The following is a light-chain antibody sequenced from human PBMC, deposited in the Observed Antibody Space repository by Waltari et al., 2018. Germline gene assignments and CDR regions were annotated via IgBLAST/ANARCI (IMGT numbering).Light chain of an antibody. CDR2: FGS. J-gene: IGKJ2*01. V-gene: IGKV3D-15*01. Sequence: EIVMTQSPVTMSVSLGEGVTLSCTASESVGTDVAWYRHKPGQPPSLLIYFGSTRATGVPARISGSGSGTDFSLTISSLESEDFAFYYCQQSRQWPRRTFGQGTKLE. CDR3: QQSRQWPRRT. CDR1: ESVGTD.